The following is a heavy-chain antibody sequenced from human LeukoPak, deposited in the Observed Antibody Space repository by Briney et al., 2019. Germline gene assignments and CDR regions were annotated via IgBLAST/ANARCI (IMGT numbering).Heavy chain of an antibody. CDR2: IKGDESAR. CDR3: TRDAGGCLDY. Sequence: GGSLRLSCEASGFTFSTYWMAWVRQAPGKGLEWVANIKGDESARHQADSVKGRFTISRDNAKKSVYLQMSSLRGEDTAVYYCTRDAGGCLDYWGQGTLVTVSS. J-gene: IGHJ4*02. V-gene: IGHV3-7*01. CDR1: GFTFSTYW. D-gene: IGHD6-25*01.